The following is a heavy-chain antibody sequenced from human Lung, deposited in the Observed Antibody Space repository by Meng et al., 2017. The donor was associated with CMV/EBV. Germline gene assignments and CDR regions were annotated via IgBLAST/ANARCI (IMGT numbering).Heavy chain of an antibody. D-gene: IGHD2-21*01. V-gene: IGHV4-30-2*01. J-gene: IGHJ4*02. CDR2: IFRTGTT. CDR3: ARFEGPGEGVDY. CDR1: GDSFSSGDYS. Sequence: VSGDSFSSGDYSWSWIRQPPGKGLEWIGYIFRTGTTYYNPSLKSRVTLSVDRSNNQFYLKLTAVTAADTAIYYCARFEGPGEGVDYWDQGTLVTVSS.